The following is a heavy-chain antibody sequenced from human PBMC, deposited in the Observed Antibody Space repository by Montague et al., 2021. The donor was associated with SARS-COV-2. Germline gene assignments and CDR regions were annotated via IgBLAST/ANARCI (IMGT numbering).Heavy chain of an antibody. CDR2: ISSSGSNK. CDR3: TRDPGIAEAGSWFDY. J-gene: IGHJ4*02. Sequence: SLRLSCAASGFTFSSYQMNWVRQAPGKGLEWVSYISSSGSNKNDADSVKGRFTISRDNAKNSLYLQMNSLRAKDTAVYYCTRDPGIAEAGSWFDYWGQGTLVTVSS. V-gene: IGHV3-48*03. D-gene: IGHD6-19*01. CDR1: GFTFSSYQ.